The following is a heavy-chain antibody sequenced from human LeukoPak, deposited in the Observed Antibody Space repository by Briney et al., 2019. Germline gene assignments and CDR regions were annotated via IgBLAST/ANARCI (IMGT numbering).Heavy chain of an antibody. Sequence: PGGSLRLSCAASGFTFSTFSMNWVRQAPGKGLEWVSSISGSTTYIFYADSVEGRFTISRDNAKNLVYLQMNSLRAEDTAVYYCAGFETVSATSFDPWGQGTLVTVSS. CDR2: ISGSTTYI. V-gene: IGHV3-21*01. J-gene: IGHJ5*02. CDR1: GFTFSTFS. CDR3: AGFETVSATSFDP. D-gene: IGHD5/OR15-5a*01.